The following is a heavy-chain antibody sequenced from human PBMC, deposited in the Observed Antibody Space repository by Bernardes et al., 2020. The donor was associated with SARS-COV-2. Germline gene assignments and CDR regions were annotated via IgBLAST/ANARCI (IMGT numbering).Heavy chain of an antibody. CDR2: IYYSGST. D-gene: IGHD2-2*01. CDR1: GGSISSYY. V-gene: IGHV4-59*01. Sequence: SETLSLTCTVSGGSISSYYWSWIRQPPGKGLEWIGYIYYSGSTNYNPSLKSRVTISVDTSKNQFSLKLSSVTAADTAVYYCAAYCISTSCHFDYWGQGTLVTVSS. J-gene: IGHJ4*02. CDR3: AAYCISTSCHFDY.